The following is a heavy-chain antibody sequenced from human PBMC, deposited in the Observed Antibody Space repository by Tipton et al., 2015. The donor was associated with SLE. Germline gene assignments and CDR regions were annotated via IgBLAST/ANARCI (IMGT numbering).Heavy chain of an antibody. D-gene: IGHD3-22*01. CDR3: AKDSQGSSGVDY. Sequence: SLRLSCAASGFTFNSYGMHWVRQAPDKGLEWVAFIRYDGSNQFYADSVKGRFTISRDNSKNTLYLQMYSLRPGDTAVYYCAKDSQGSSGVDYWGQGALVTVSS. V-gene: IGHV3-30*02. CDR2: IRYDGSNQ. CDR1: GFTFNSYG. J-gene: IGHJ4*02.